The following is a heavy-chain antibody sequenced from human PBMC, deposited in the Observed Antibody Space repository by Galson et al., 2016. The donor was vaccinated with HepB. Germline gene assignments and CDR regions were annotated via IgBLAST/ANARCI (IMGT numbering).Heavy chain of an antibody. CDR1: GYTFTRNG. V-gene: IGHV1-18*04. Sequence: SVKVSCKVSGYTFTRNGISWVRQAPGQGLEWMGWISAHNGDTKYAGKVLDRVTMTTDTYTSTAYMELRSLRSDDTAVYYCGTTHYYDFWSGYYRWGQGTLVTVSS. J-gene: IGHJ4*02. CDR3: GTTHYYDFWSGYYR. CDR2: ISAHNGDT. D-gene: IGHD3-3*01.